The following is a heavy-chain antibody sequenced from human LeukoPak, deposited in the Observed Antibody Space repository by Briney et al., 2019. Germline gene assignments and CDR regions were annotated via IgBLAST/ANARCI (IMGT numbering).Heavy chain of an antibody. CDR3: AKDLRSGYYRDYFDY. D-gene: IGHD3-22*01. J-gene: IGHJ4*02. Sequence: GGSLRLSCAASGFTFSSYAMSWVRQAPGKGLEWVSAISGSGGSTYYADSVKGLFTISRDNSKNTLYLQMNSLRAEDTAVYYCAKDLRSGYYRDYFDYWGQGTLVTVSS. CDR2: ISGSGGST. V-gene: IGHV3-23*01. CDR1: GFTFSSYA.